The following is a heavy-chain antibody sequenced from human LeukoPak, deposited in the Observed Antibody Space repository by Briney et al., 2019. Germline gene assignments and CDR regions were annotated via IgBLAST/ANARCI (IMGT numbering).Heavy chain of an antibody. CDR3: ARDYGGNSSDDAFDI. CDR2: IYTSGSP. D-gene: IGHD4-23*01. V-gene: IGHV4-4*07. Sequence: SETLSLSCTVSAGCISSYYWSLIRQPAGKVLKCIGRIYTSGSPNYNPSSKSRVTMSVDTSKNQFSLKLSSVTAADTAVYYCARDYGGNSSDDAFDIWGQGTMVTVSS. J-gene: IGHJ3*02. CDR1: AGCISSYY.